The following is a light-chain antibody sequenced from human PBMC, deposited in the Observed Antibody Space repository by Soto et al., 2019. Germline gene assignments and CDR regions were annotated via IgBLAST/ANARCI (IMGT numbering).Light chain of an antibody. CDR3: SSYTSSSTRV. CDR2: DVS. J-gene: IGLJ2*01. V-gene: IGLV2-14*01. Sequence: QSALTQPASVSGSTGQSITISCTGTSSDAGGYNYVSWYQQHPGKAPKLMIYDVSNRPSGISNRFSGSKSGNTASLTISGLQAEDEADYYCSSYTSSSTRVFGGGTKLTVL. CDR1: SSDAGGYNY.